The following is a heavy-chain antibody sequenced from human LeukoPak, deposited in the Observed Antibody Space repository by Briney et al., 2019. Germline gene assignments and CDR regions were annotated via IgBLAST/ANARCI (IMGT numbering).Heavy chain of an antibody. CDR2: IYYSGST. D-gene: IGHD4-17*01. CDR1: GGSISSNY. Sequence: PSETLSLTCIVSGGSISSNYWSWIRQPPGKGLKWIGYIYYSGSTNYNPSLKSRVSISVDTSKNQFSLKVNSVTAADTAVYYCARGTTVSLHWYFDLWGRGTLVTVSS. J-gene: IGHJ2*01. CDR3: ARGTTVSLHWYFDL. V-gene: IGHV4-59*01.